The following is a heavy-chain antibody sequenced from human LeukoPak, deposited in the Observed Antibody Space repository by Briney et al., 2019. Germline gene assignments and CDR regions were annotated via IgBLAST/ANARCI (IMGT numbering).Heavy chain of an antibody. CDR2: FRCCGGRC. J-gene: IGHJ6*03. D-gene: IGHD6-13*01. Sequence: GGSLRLSFAVPGFTFSSYAMRWVRRAPGKGLEWVSPFRCCGGRCSYADSQRGRFTISRDNSKNTLYMQMNSLRAEDTAVYYCAKGDSSNWYTYYYSYMDVWGKGTTVTVS. V-gene: IGHV3-23*01. CDR1: GFTFSSYA. CDR3: AKGDSSNWYTYYYSYMDV.